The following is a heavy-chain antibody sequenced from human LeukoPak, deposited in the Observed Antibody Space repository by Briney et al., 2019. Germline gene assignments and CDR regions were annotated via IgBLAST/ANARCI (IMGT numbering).Heavy chain of an antibody. Sequence: GGSLRLSCAASGFTVSSNFMNWVRQAPGKGLEWVAVISYDGSNKYYADSVKGRFTISRDNSKNTLCLQMNSLRAEDTAVYYCATDLDYGGYSHFDFWGQGTLVTVSS. D-gene: IGHD4-23*01. CDR3: ATDLDYGGYSHFDF. V-gene: IGHV3-30*03. CDR2: ISYDGSNK. J-gene: IGHJ4*02. CDR1: GFTVSSNF.